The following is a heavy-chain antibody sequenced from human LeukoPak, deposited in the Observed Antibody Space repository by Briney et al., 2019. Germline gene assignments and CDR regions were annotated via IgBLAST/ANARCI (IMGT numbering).Heavy chain of an antibody. J-gene: IGHJ4*02. CDR1: GFTFSSYA. CDR3: AKSYSQASPVRITMVRGVKSPEYYFDY. D-gene: IGHD3-10*01. Sequence: PGGSLRPSCAASGFTFSSYAMSWVRQAPGKGLEWVSGISGGGGSTYYADSVKGRFTISRDNSKNTLYVQMNSLTAEDTAVYYCAKSYSQASPVRITMVRGVKSPEYYFDYWGQGTLVTVSS. CDR2: ISGGGGST. V-gene: IGHV3-23*01.